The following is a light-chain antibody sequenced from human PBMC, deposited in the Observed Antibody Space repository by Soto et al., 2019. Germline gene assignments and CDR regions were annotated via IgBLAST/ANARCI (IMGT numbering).Light chain of an antibody. V-gene: IGKV3-20*01. CDR3: QQYGSSPWT. Sequence: TQYPATLSVSPGERATLSCRASQSVSSNLAWYHQKPGQAPRLLIYGASTRATDIPARFSGSGSGTDFTLTISRLEPEDFAVYYCQQYGSSPWTFGQGTKVDIK. CDR2: GAS. J-gene: IGKJ1*01. CDR1: QSVSSN.